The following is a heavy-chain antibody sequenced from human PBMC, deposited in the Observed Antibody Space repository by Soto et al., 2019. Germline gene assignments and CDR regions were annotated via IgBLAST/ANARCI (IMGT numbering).Heavy chain of an antibody. CDR2: IDPGSGNP. J-gene: IGHJ4*02. CDR3: TRDLNGGNPFDY. D-gene: IGHD2-8*01. Sequence: QVQLVQSGAEVKKPGASVRVSCKPSGYTLTNYAIHWVRQAAGQSLEWLAWIDPGSGNPTYSQKFRGRITLSRDSSASTFYMDLSSLTSEDTAVYFCTRDLNGGNPFDYWGQGTLVTVSS. CDR1: GYTLTNYA. V-gene: IGHV1-3*01.